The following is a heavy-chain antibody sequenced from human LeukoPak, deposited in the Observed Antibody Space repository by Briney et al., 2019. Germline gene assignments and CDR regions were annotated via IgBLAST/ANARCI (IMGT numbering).Heavy chain of an antibody. CDR3: ARPDYGASGDY. V-gene: IGHV3-33*08. D-gene: IGHD4-17*01. Sequence: GGSLRLSCAAAGFTFRNYVIHWVRQAPGKGLEWVAVIWHDGSNKYYTDSVKGRFTISRDDSKNTLYLQMNSLKAEDTAVYYCARPDYGASGDYWGQGTLVTVSS. J-gene: IGHJ4*02. CDR2: IWHDGSNK. CDR1: GFTFRNYV.